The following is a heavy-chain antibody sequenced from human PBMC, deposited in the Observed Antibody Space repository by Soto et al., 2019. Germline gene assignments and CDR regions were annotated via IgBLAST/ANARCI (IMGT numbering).Heavy chain of an antibody. CDR3: ARDLGGYVHLWDKSNY. V-gene: IGHV3-30*04. D-gene: IGHD5-12*01. J-gene: IGHJ4*02. Sequence: QVQLVESGGGVVQPGACLRLSCAASGFRFSGFAMHWVRQAPGKGLEWVAVTSFDASENFYVDSVKGRFSISRDDSHNTVFLQMNGLRPEDTGIYYCARDLGGYVHLWDKSNYWGQGTLVNVSS. CDR2: TSFDASEN. CDR1: GFRFSGFA.